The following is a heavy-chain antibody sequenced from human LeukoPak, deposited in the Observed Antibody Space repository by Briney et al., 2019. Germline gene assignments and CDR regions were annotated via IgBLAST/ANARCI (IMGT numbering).Heavy chain of an antibody. D-gene: IGHD3-10*01. V-gene: IGHV4-34*01. CDR1: GGSFSGYY. CDR2: INHSGST. J-gene: IGHJ6*02. CDR3: ARARVRPAAYYYYYYGMDV. Sequence: SETLSLTCAVYGGSFSGYYWSWIRQPPGKGLGWIGEINHSGSTNYNPSLKSRVTISVDTSKNQFSLKLSSVTAADTAVYYCARARVRPAAYYYYYYGMDVWGQGTTVTVSS.